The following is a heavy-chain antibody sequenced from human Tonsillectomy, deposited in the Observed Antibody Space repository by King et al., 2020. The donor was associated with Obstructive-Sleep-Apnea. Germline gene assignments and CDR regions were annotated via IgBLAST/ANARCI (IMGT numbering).Heavy chain of an antibody. CDR1: GYTFTSYG. Sequence: VQLVESGAEVKKPGASVKVSCKASGYTFTSYGISWVRQAPGQGLEWMGWISAYNGNTNYAQKLQGRVTMTTDTSTSTAYMELRSLRSDDTAVYYCARDLDASALSRLGIAARPGGYWGQGTLVTVSS. CDR2: ISAYNGNT. CDR3: ARDLDASALSRLGIAARPGGY. D-gene: IGHD6-6*01. V-gene: IGHV1-18*04. J-gene: IGHJ4*02.